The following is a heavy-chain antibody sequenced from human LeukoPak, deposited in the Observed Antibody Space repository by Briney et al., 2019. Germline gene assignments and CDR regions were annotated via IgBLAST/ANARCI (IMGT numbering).Heavy chain of an antibody. CDR2: IYYSGST. CDR1: GGSISSYY. Sequence: SETLSLTCTVSGGSISSYYWSWIRQPPGKGLEWIGYIYYSGSTNYNPSLKSRVTISVDTSKNQFSLKLSSVTAADTAVYYCARVRAPYSSGWYFLNSWPYYYYYMDVWGKGTTVTVSS. D-gene: IGHD6-19*01. V-gene: IGHV4-59*01. CDR3: ARVRAPYSSGWYFLNSWPYYYYYMDV. J-gene: IGHJ6*03.